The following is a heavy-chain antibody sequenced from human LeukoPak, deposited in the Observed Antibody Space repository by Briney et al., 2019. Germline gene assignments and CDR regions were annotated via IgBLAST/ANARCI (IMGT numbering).Heavy chain of an antibody. CDR1: GYTLTELS. Sequence: WASVTVSCKVSGYTLTELSMHWVRQAPGKGLEWMGGFDPEDGETIYAQKFQGRVTMTRNTSISTAYMELSSLRSEDTAVYYCARGLNGSPDYWGQGTLVTVSS. J-gene: IGHJ4*02. V-gene: IGHV1-24*01. CDR2: FDPEDGET. D-gene: IGHD3-10*01. CDR3: ARGLNGSPDY.